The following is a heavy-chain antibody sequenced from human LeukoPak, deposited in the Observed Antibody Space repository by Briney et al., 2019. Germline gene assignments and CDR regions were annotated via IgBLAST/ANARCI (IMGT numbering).Heavy chain of an antibody. CDR1: GGSISSYY. CDR3: ARARYGDHFDY. CDR2: IYYSGST. Sequence: SETLSLTCTVSGGSISSYYWSWIRQPPGRGLEWIGYIYYSGSTNYNPSLKSRVTISVDTSKNQFSLKLNSVTAADTAVYYCARARYGDHFDYWGQGTLVTVSS. J-gene: IGHJ4*02. D-gene: IGHD4-17*01. V-gene: IGHV4-59*01.